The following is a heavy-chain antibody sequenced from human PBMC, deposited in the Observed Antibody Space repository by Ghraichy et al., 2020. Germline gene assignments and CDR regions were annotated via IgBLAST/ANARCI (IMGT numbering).Heavy chain of an antibody. V-gene: IGHV4-39*01. Sequence: SETLSLTCSVSGGSISSSTYYWGWIRQPPGKGLEWIASIDYSGSTYYNASVKSRVTISVDTSKNQFSLKLSSLTAADTAVYYCARHKPPPYNWTYWFDSWCQGTLVTVSS. CDR2: IDYSGST. CDR1: GGSISSSTYY. J-gene: IGHJ5*01. D-gene: IGHD1-20*01. CDR3: ARHKPPPYNWTYWFDS.